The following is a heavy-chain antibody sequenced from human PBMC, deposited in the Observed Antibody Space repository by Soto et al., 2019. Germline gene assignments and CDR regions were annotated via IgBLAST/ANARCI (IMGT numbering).Heavy chain of an antibody. V-gene: IGHV1-69*01. CDR1: GGTFSRHA. CDR2: IIPIFGTA. Sequence: QVQLVQSGAEVRKPGSSVKVSCKASGGTFSRHAISWVRQAPGQGLEWMGGIIPIFGTANHAQKFQGRVTINADESKSTVYMELSSLRSEETAMYYCARGWGYDSNDYYYAYWGQGTLVIVSS. J-gene: IGHJ4*02. CDR3: ARGWGYDSNDYYYAY. D-gene: IGHD3-22*01.